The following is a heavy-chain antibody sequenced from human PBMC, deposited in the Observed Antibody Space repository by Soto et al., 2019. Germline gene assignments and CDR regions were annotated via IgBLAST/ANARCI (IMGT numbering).Heavy chain of an antibody. D-gene: IGHD6-6*01. CDR3: VKGIAALSGYFDY. V-gene: IGHV3-64D*06. J-gene: IGHJ4*02. CDR2: ISSNGGST. CDR1: GFTFSSYA. Sequence: GGSLRLSCSASGFTFSSYAMHWVRQAPGKGLEYVSAISSNGGSTYYADSVKGRFTISRDNSKNTLYLQMSSLRAEDTAVYYCVKGIAALSGYFDYWGQGTLVTVSS.